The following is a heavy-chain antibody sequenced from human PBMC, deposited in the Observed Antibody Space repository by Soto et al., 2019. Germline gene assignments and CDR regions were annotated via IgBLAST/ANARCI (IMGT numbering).Heavy chain of an antibody. CDR2: ISPDGRTT. Sequence: GGSLRLSCAASGFSFGHYRMHSVRQAPGKGLVCVSRISPDGRTTTYADSVKGRFTISRDNAKSTLYLQMNSLTVEDGAVYYCADSWLPTSYWGPGTLVTVSS. V-gene: IGHV3-74*01. J-gene: IGHJ4*02. D-gene: IGHD3-10*01. CDR3: ADSWLPTSY. CDR1: GFSFGHYR.